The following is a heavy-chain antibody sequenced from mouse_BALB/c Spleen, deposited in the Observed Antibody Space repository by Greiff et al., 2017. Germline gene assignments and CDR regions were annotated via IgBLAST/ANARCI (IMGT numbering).Heavy chain of an antibody. D-gene: IGHD2-4*01. V-gene: IGHV14-3*02. CDR1: GFNIKDTY. CDR2: IDPANGNT. J-gene: IGHJ4*01. Sequence: VHVKQSGAELVKPGASVKLSCTASGFNIKDTYMHWVKQRPEQGLEWIGRIDPANGNTKYDPKFQGKATITADTSSNTAYLQLSSLTSEDTAVYYCARDDYDHAMDYWGQGTSVTVSS. CDR3: ARDDYDHAMDY.